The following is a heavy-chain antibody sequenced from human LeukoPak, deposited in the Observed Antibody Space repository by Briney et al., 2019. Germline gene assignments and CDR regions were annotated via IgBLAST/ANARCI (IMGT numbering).Heavy chain of an antibody. CDR2: VVGAGTTT. CDR3: AKARLSTGWAYNDY. V-gene: IGHV3-23*01. D-gene: IGHD6-19*01. CDR1: GFTFVNYA. Sequence: GGSLRLSCAASGFTFVNYAMSWVRQAPGKGLEWVSAVVGAGTTTFYADSVKGRFSISRDNSKSTVYLQINSLGAGDTAVYYCAKARLSTGWAYNDYWGQGTLVTVSS. J-gene: IGHJ4*02.